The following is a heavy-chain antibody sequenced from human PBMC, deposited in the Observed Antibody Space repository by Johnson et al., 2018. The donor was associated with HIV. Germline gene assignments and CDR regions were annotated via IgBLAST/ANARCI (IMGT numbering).Heavy chain of an antibody. V-gene: IGHV3-30-3*01. D-gene: IGHD2-15*01. CDR1: GFTFSSYA. CDR2: ISYDGSNQ. CDR3: ARDPLTPAGSDAFDI. J-gene: IGHJ3*02. Sequence: QVQLVESGGGVVQPGRSLRLSCAASGFTFSSYAMHWVRQAPGKGLEWVAVISYDGSNQYYADSVKGRFTISRDNAKDSLYLQMNRLRAEDTAVYYCARDPLTPAGSDAFDIWGQGTMVTVSS.